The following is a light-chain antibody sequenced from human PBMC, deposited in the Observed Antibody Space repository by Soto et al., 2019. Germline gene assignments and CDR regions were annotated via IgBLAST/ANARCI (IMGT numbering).Light chain of an antibody. V-gene: IGKV3D-15*01. CDR3: QQYNKWPLIT. Sequence: EIVVTQTPATLSLSPGERATLSCRASQSVSIKLAWYQRKPGQPPRLLIYGASTRATGTPARFSGSGSGTEFTLTISSLQAEDFALYFCQQYNKWPLITVGQGTRLEIK. CDR2: GAS. J-gene: IGKJ5*01. CDR1: QSVSIK.